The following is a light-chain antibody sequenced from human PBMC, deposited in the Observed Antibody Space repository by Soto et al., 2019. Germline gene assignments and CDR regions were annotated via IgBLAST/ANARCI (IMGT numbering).Light chain of an antibody. J-gene: IGLJ3*02. Sequence: NFMLTQPHSVSESPGKTVTISCTRSSGSIASNYVQWYQQRPGSSPTTVIYEDNQRPSGVPDRFSGSIDSSSNSASLTISGLXXXXEXDYYCQSYDSSNRVFGGGTKLTVL. CDR1: SGSIASNY. CDR3: QSYDSSNRV. V-gene: IGLV6-57*01. CDR2: EDN.